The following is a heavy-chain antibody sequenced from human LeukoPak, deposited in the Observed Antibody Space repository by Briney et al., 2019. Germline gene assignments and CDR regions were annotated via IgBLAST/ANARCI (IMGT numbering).Heavy chain of an antibody. V-gene: IGHV1-18*01. Sequence: ASVKVSCKASGYTFTSYGINWVRQAPGQGPEWMGWISPYNGNTKYAQNLQGRVTMTTDTSTSTAYMELRSLRSDDTAVYYCTRDLPYSSSWESIDYWGQGTLVTVSS. J-gene: IGHJ4*02. CDR1: GYTFTSYG. CDR2: ISPYNGNT. D-gene: IGHD6-13*01. CDR3: TRDLPYSSSWESIDY.